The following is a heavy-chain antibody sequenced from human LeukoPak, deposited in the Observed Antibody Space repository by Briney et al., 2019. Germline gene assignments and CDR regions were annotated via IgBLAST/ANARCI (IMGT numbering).Heavy chain of an antibody. D-gene: IGHD3-10*01. CDR2: ISGSGGST. J-gene: IGHJ4*02. Sequence: GGSLRLSCAASGFTFSSYAMSWVRQAPGKGLEWVSAISGSGGSTYYADSVKGRFTTSRDNSKNTLYLQMNSLRAEDTAVYYCAKVSELLWFGELFPPDYWGQGTLVTVSS. CDR3: AKVSELLWFGELFPPDY. V-gene: IGHV3-23*01. CDR1: GFTFSSYA.